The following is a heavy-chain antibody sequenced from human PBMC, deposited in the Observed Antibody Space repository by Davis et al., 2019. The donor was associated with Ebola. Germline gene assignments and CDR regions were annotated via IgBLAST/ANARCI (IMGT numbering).Heavy chain of an antibody. D-gene: IGHD3-22*01. V-gene: IGHV3-53*01. J-gene: IGHJ4*02. CDR2: IYSGGST. Sequence: PGGSLRLSCAASGFTVSSNYMSWVRQAPGKGLEWVSVIYSGGSTYYADSVKGRFTISRDNSKNTLYLQMNSLRAEDTAVYYCARGPYYYDSSGNSFDYWGQGTLVTVSS. CDR3: ARGPYYYDSSGNSFDY. CDR1: GFTVSSNY.